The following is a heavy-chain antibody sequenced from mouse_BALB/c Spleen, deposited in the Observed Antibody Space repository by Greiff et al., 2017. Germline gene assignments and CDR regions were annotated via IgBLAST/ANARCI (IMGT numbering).Heavy chain of an antibody. Sequence: EVQLVESGGGLVKPGGSLKLSCAASGFTFSSYAMSWVRQTPEKRLEWVASISSGGSTYYPDSVKGRFTISRDNARNILYLQMSSLRSEDTAMYYCARFDGYLYYFDYWGQGTTLTVSS. CDR1: GFTFSSYA. V-gene: IGHV5-6-5*01. D-gene: IGHD2-3*01. CDR2: ISSGGST. CDR3: ARFDGYLYYFDY. J-gene: IGHJ2*01.